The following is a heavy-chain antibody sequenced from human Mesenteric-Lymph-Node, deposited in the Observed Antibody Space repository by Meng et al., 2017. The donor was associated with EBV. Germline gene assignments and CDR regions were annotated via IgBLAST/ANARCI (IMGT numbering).Heavy chain of an antibody. J-gene: IGHJ1*01. V-gene: IGHV4-4*02. CDR3: ASHSTYSTSGYLFLQY. Sequence: QLQLLESGPGLVKPSGTLSLTCTVSGGSISSNNWWTWVRQPPGKGLEWIGEIFHTGSTNYNPSLKSRVTMSVDKSKNQFSLTLNSVIAADTAVYYCASHSTYSTSGYLFLQYWGQGTLVTVFS. D-gene: IGHD3-22*01. CDR2: IFHTGST. CDR1: GGSISSNNW.